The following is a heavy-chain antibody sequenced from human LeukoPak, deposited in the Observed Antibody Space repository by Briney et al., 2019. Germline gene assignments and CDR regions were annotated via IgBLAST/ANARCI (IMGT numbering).Heavy chain of an antibody. Sequence: ASVTVSCKASGYTFTGYYIHWVRQAPGQGLEWMGWINPDSGGTHYAQTFQGRVTMTRDTSISTAYMELSRLRSDDTAVYYCARDPYDSSAVFDYWGQGTLVTVS. CDR1: GYTFTGYY. V-gene: IGHV1-2*02. CDR2: INPDSGGT. D-gene: IGHD3-22*01. CDR3: ARDPYDSSAVFDY. J-gene: IGHJ4*02.